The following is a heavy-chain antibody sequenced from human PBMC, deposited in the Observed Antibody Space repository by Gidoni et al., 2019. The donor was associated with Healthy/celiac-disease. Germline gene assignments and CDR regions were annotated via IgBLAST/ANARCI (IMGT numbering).Heavy chain of an antibody. CDR2: IWYDGSNK. CDR1: GFTFSSDG. Sequence: QVQLVESGGGVVQPGRSLRLSCAASGFTFSSDGMHWVRQAPGKGLELVAVIWYDGSNKYYADSVKGRFTISRDNSKNTLYLQMNSLRAEDTAVYYCARDSVVSRVIDYWGQGTLVTVSS. CDR3: ARDSVVSRVIDY. D-gene: IGHD2-21*01. J-gene: IGHJ4*02. V-gene: IGHV3-33*01.